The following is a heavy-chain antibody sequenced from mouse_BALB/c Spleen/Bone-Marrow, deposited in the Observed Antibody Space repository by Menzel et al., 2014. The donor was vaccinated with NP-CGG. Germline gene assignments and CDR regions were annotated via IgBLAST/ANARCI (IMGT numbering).Heavy chain of an antibody. CDR1: GYTFTSYW. Sequence: VQLQQSGAELVKPGASVKLSCKASGYTFTSYWMHWGKQRPGQGLEWIGEINPSNGRTNYNEKFKSKATLTVDKSSSTAYMQLSSLTSEDSAVYYCARGGGSYYAMDYWGQGTSVTVSS. CDR3: ARGGGSYYAMDY. CDR2: INPSNGRT. D-gene: IGHD1-1*02. V-gene: IGHV1S81*02. J-gene: IGHJ4*01.